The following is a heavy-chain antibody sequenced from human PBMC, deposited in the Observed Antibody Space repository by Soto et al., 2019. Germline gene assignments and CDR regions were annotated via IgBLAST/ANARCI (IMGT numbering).Heavy chain of an antibody. D-gene: IGHD5-18*01. Sequence: PETLSLTCAVYGGSFSGYYWNWIRQPPGKGLEWIGEINHSGSTNYNPSLKSRVTISVDTSKNQFSLKLSSVTAADTAVYYCAGPRGYSYGPWGFDYYYYGMDVWGQGTTVTVSS. CDR3: AGPRGYSYGPWGFDYYYYGMDV. J-gene: IGHJ6*02. CDR2: INHSGST. V-gene: IGHV4-34*01. CDR1: GGSFSGYY.